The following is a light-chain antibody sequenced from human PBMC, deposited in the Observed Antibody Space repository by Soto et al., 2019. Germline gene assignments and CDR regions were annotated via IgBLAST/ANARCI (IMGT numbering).Light chain of an antibody. CDR3: SSYTTSYFYV. Sequence: ALTQPASVSGSPGQSITISCTGSGRDIGAYDYVSWYQQHPGNAPKLLIYGVKNRPSRVSYRFSASKSAFTASLTISGLQAEDEAHYYCSSYTTSYFYVFGPGTKVTVL. CDR2: GVK. CDR1: GRDIGAYDY. V-gene: IGLV2-14*01. J-gene: IGLJ1*01.